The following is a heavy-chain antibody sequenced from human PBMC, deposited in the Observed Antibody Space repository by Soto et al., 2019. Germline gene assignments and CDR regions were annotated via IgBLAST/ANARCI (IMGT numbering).Heavy chain of an antibody. V-gene: IGHV1-2*02. CDR2: INPNSGGT. Sequence: ASVKVSCKASGYTLTGYYMHWVRQAPGQGLEWMGWINPNSGGTNYAQKFQGRVTMTRDTSISTAYMELSRLRSDDTAVYYCARRRGGIAAAIYGMDVWGQGTTVTVSS. J-gene: IGHJ6*02. CDR3: ARRRGGIAAAIYGMDV. CDR1: GYTLTGYY. D-gene: IGHD6-13*01.